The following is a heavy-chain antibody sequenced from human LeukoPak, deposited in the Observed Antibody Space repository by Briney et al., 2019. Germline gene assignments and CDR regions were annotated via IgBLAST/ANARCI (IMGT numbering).Heavy chain of an antibody. CDR1: GDSVSSNSAA. CDR3: ARGGYCSGGSCRIALDY. D-gene: IGHD2-15*01. Sequence: SQTLSLTCAISGDSVSSNSAAWNWIRQSPSRGLEWLGRTYYRSKWYNDYAVSVKSRITINPDTSKNQFSLQLNSVTPEDTAAYYCARGGYCSGGSCRIALDYWGQGTLVTVSS. J-gene: IGHJ4*02. CDR2: TYYRSKWYN. V-gene: IGHV6-1*01.